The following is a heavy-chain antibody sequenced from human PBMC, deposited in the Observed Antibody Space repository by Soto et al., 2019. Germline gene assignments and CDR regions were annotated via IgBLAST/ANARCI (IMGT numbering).Heavy chain of an antibody. D-gene: IGHD3-10*01. CDR2: IKQDGSEK. Sequence: GGSLRLSCAACGFTFSSYWMSWVRQAPGKGLEWVANIKQDGSEKCYVDSVEGRFTMSGDNAKNLLYLQMNSLRAEDTAVYFCASERGSVSYYYYYYYGMDVWGQGTTVTVSS. V-gene: IGHV3-7*05. CDR1: GFTFSSYW. J-gene: IGHJ6*02. CDR3: ASERGSVSYYYYYYYGMDV.